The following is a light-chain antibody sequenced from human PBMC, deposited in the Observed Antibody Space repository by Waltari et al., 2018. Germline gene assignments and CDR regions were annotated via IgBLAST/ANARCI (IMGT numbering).Light chain of an antibody. Sequence: VMTQSPDSLAVSLGERATINCKSSQSVLYSSNNKNYLGGYQQKPGQPPKLLIYWASTRESGVPERFSGSGSGTDFTLTISSLQAEVAAVYYCQQYYTIPLTFGGGTKVEIK. CDR3: QQYYTIPLT. CDR1: QSVLYSSNNKNY. V-gene: IGKV4-1*01. J-gene: IGKJ4*01. CDR2: WAS.